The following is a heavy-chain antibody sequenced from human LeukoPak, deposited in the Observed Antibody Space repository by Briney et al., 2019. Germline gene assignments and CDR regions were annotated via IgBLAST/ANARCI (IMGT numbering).Heavy chain of an antibody. CDR3: ARAPYYYYDSGSGTRVTGNPDY. D-gene: IGHD3-10*01. J-gene: IGHJ4*02. V-gene: IGHV3-21*01. CDR2: ISSTRIYI. CDR1: GFTFSSYS. Sequence: GSLRLSCASSGFTFSSYSMNWVRQAPGKGLEWVSSISSTRIYIYYADSVKGRFTISRDNAKSSLYLQMNSLRAEDTAVYYCARAPYYYYDSGSGTRVTGNPDYWGQGTLVTVSS.